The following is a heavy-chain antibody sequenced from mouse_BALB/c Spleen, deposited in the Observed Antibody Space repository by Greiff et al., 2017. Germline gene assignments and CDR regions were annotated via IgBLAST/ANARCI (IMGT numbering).Heavy chain of an antibody. Sequence: EVQLVESGGGLVQPGGSLKLSCAASGFTFSSYGMSWVRQTPDKRLELVATINSNGGSTYYPDSVKGRFTISRDNAKNTLYLQMSSLKSEDTAMYYCAREDDSYYFDYWGQGTTLTVSS. D-gene: IGHD2-4*01. CDR1: GFTFSSYG. J-gene: IGHJ2*01. V-gene: IGHV5-6-3*01. CDR3: AREDDSYYFDY. CDR2: INSNGGST.